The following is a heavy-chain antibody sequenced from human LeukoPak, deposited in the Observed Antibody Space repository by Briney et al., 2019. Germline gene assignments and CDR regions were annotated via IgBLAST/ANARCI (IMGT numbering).Heavy chain of an antibody. J-gene: IGHJ5*02. Sequence: PSETLSLTCAVSGGSISSGGYSWSWIRQPPGKGLEWIGYIYYSGSTSYNPSLKSRVTISVDTSKNQFSLNLTSVTAADTAVYYCARGYSYGYSWGQGALVTVSS. CDR2: IYYSGST. CDR3: ARGYSYGYS. V-gene: IGHV4-61*08. CDR1: GGSISSGGYS. D-gene: IGHD5-18*01.